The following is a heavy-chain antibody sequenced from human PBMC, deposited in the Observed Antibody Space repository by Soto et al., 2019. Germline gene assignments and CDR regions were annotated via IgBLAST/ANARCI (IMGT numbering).Heavy chain of an antibody. D-gene: IGHD3-22*01. V-gene: IGHV3-23*01. Sequence: HPGGSLRLSCAASGFTFSSYAMSWVRQAPGKGLEWVSAISGSGGSTYYADSVKGRFTISRDNSKNTLYLQMNSLRAEDTAVYYCAKDRPFYYYDSSGYPAWFDPWGQGTLVTVSS. J-gene: IGHJ5*02. CDR1: GFTFSSYA. CDR3: AKDRPFYYYDSSGYPAWFDP. CDR2: ISGSGGST.